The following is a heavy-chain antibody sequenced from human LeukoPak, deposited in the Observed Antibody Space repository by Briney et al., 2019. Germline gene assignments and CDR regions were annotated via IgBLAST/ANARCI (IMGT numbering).Heavy chain of an antibody. CDR3: AREKYSSGHYYFDY. D-gene: IGHD6-19*01. V-gene: IGHV3-7*01. CDR2: IKQDGSEK. Sequence: GGSLRLFCAASGFTFSSYWMSWVRQAPGKGLEWVANIKQDGSEKYYVDSVKGRFTISRDNAKNSLYLQMNSLRAEDTAVYYCAREKYSSGHYYFDYWGQRTLVTVSS. J-gene: IGHJ4*02. CDR1: GFTFSSYW.